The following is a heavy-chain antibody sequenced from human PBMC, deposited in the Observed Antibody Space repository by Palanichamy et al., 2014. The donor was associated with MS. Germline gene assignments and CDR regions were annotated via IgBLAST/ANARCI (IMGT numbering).Heavy chain of an antibody. J-gene: IGHJ6*02. CDR1: GYTFINYD. D-gene: IGHD2-15*01. V-gene: IGHV1-18*01. CDR2: ISGFKGTA. Sequence: QVQLVQSGGEVKQPGASVKVSCKASGYTFINYDITWVRQAPGQGLEWIGWISGFKGTAYNAQKLQGRVTMTTDTSTSTAYMELRSLRSDDTAVYYCARDGHCSDDGCSNQYYGMDVWGQGTTVIVSS. CDR3: ARDGHCSDDGCSNQYYGMDV.